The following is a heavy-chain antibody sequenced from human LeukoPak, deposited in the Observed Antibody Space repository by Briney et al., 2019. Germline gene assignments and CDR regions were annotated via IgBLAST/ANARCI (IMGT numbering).Heavy chain of an antibody. CDR1: GGSISSSSYY. CDR3: ARHKEVLLWFGELFNEPFDI. D-gene: IGHD3-10*01. J-gene: IGHJ3*02. CDR2: IYYSGST. V-gene: IGHV4-39*01. Sequence: SETLSLTCTVSGGSISSSSYYWGWIRQLPGKGLEWIGSIYYSGSTYYNPSLKSRVTISVDTSKNQFSLKLSSVTAADTAVYYCARHKEVLLWFGELFNEPFDIWGQGTMVTVSS.